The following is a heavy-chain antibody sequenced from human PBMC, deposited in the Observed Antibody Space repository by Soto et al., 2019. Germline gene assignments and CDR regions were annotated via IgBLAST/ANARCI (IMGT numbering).Heavy chain of an antibody. CDR3: AKDLSPYYDFWSGPSNYYYYYGMDV. J-gene: IGHJ6*02. Sequence: GGSLRLSCAASGFTFSSYAMSWVRQAPGKGLEWVSAISGSGGSTYYADSVKGRFTISRDNSKNTLYLQMNSLRAEDTAVYYCAKDLSPYYDFWSGPSNYYYYYGMDVWGQGTTVTVSS. CDR1: GFTFSSYA. V-gene: IGHV3-23*01. D-gene: IGHD3-3*01. CDR2: ISGSGGST.